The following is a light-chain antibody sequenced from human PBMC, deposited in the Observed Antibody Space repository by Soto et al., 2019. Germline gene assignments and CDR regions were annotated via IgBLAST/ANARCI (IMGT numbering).Light chain of an antibody. Sequence: EIVLTQSPGTLSLSPGERATLSCRASQSVSSSYLAWYKQIPGQAPRLIIYGASDRATGIPDRFSGSGCGTDFTLTISRLEPEDFAVYYCQQYGSSPYTFGQGTKLEIK. CDR2: GAS. V-gene: IGKV3-20*01. CDR1: QSVSSSY. CDR3: QQYGSSPYT. J-gene: IGKJ2*01.